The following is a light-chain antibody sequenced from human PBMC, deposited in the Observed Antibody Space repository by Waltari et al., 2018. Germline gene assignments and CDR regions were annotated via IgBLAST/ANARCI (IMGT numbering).Light chain of an antibody. Sequence: DIVLTQSPDSLAVSLGERATIDCKSSQSVLYSSDNTNYLAWYQQKPGQPPKLRTPWASTRESGVTDRFRGSGSGTDFTLNISSLEDEDVAVYYCQQFDSTPLTFGGGTKVELK. CDR1: QSVLYSSDNTNY. J-gene: IGKJ4*01. CDR2: WAS. CDR3: QQFDSTPLT. V-gene: IGKV4-1*01.